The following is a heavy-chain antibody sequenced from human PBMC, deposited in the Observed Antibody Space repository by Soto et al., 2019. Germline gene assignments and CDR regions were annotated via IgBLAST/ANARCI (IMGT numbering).Heavy chain of an antibody. Sequence: ASVKVSCKASGYTFTSYGISWVRQAPGQGLEWMGWISAYNGNTNYAQKLQGRVTMTTDTSTSTAYMELRSLRSDDTAVYYCAREHTTGTTFNPIRWFDPWGQGTLVTVSS. CDR3: AREHTTGTTFNPIRWFDP. D-gene: IGHD1-1*01. CDR2: ISAYNGNT. V-gene: IGHV1-18*01. J-gene: IGHJ5*02. CDR1: GYTFTSYG.